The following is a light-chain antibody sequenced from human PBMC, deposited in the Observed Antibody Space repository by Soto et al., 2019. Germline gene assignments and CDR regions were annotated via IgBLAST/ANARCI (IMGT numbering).Light chain of an antibody. CDR1: SSDVGGYNY. Sequence: QSALTQPPSASGSPGQSGTISCTGTSSDVGGYNYVSWYQQHPGKAPKLMLYWVSKRTSGVPARFSGSKSGNTASLTVSGLQAEDEADYYCSSYAGSNKLVFGGGTTLTVL. CDR2: WVS. V-gene: IGLV2-8*01. J-gene: IGLJ2*01. CDR3: SSYAGSNKLV.